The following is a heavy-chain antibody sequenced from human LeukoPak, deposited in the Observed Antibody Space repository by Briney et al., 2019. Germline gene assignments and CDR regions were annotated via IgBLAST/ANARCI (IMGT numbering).Heavy chain of an antibody. CDR3: ARMRIAAEQHFFDY. CDR1: GFSLSTSGMC. D-gene: IGHD6-13*01. J-gene: IGHJ4*02. V-gene: IGHV2-70*01. Sequence: SGPALVKPTQTLTLTCTFSGFSLSTSGMCVSWIRQPPGKALEWLAHTDWDDDKYYSTSLKTRLTISKDTSKNQVVLTMTNMDPVDTATYYCARMRIAAEQHFFDYWGQGTLVTVSS. CDR2: TDWDDDK.